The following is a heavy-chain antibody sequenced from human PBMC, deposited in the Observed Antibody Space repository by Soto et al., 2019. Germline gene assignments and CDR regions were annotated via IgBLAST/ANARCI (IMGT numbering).Heavy chain of an antibody. J-gene: IGHJ4*02. D-gene: IGHD3-22*01. CDR2: ISSSSSYI. Sequence: GSLRLSCAASGFTFSSYSMNWVRQAPGKGLEWVSSISSSSSYIYYADSVKGRFTISRDNAKNSLYLQMNSLRAEDTAVYYCARDSDDSSGYYPFDYWGQGTLVTVSS. CDR1: GFTFSSYS. CDR3: ARDSDDSSGYYPFDY. V-gene: IGHV3-21*01.